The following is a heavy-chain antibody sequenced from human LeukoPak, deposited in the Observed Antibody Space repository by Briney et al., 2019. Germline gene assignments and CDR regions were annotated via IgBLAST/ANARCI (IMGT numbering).Heavy chain of an antibody. CDR3: ARAHYGGNPTLGGVDY. CDR1: GYTFTSYG. J-gene: IGHJ4*02. D-gene: IGHD4-23*01. CDR2: ISAYNGNT. V-gene: IGHV1-18*01. Sequence: GASVKVSCKASGYTFTSYGISWVRQAPGQGLEWMGWISAYNGNTNYAQKLQGRVTMTTDTSTSTAYMELRSLRSDDTAVYYCARAHYGGNPTLGGVDYWGQGTLVTVSS.